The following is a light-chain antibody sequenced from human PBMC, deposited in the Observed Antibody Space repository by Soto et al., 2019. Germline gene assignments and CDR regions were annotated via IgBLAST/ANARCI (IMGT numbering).Light chain of an antibody. Sequence: DIVMTQSPLSLPVTPGEPASISCRSSQSLLHSNGYNYLDWYLQKPGQSPQLLIYLVSNRASGVRDRFSGSGSGTDFTLKISRVEAEDVGVYYCMQTLQTLWTFGQGTKVEIK. CDR3: MQTLQTLWT. J-gene: IGKJ1*01. V-gene: IGKV2-28*01. CDR2: LVS. CDR1: QSLLHSNGYNY.